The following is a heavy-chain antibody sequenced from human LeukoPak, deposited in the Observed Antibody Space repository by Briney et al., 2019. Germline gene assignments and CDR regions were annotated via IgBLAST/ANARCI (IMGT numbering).Heavy chain of an antibody. CDR1: GFTFSSYA. CDR3: AKDTYTYGSSPFDC. V-gene: IGHV3-23*01. D-gene: IGHD5-18*01. J-gene: IGHJ4*02. CDR2: ISGIGVNT. Sequence: HPRGSLRLSCAASGFTFSSYAMTWVRQAPEKGLEWVSSISGIGVNTYYTDSVKGRFTISRDNSKNTLYLQMNSLRAEDTALYYCAKDTYTYGSSPFDCWGQGTLVTVSS.